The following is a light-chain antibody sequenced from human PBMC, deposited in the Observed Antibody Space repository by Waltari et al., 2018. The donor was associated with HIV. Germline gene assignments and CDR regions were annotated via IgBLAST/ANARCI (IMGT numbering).Light chain of an antibody. CDR2: YAS. CDR1: PSVLYSSNNKNY. V-gene: IGKV4-1*01. Sequence: DIEMTQSRDSLAVSLGERATINYTSSPSVLYSSNNKNYLAWYQQKQGQPPKVLIYYASTRVSGVPDRFSGSGSGTDFTLTISSLQAEDVAVYYCQQYYGPPLTFGQGTRLEIK. J-gene: IGKJ5*01. CDR3: QQYYGPPLT.